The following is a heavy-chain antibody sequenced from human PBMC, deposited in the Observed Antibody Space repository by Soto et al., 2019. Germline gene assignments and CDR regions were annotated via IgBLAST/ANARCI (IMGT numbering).Heavy chain of an antibody. CDR1: RFTYSSYW. CDR2: IKQEGSEK. V-gene: IGHV3-7*01. J-gene: IGHJ4*02. Sequence: PGGALRLSCAASRFTYSSYWMSWVRQAPGKGLEWVANIKQEGSEKYYVDSVKGRFTISRDSAKNSLYLQMNSLRAEDTAVYYCARGYYFDYWGQGTLVTVSS. CDR3: ARGYYFDY.